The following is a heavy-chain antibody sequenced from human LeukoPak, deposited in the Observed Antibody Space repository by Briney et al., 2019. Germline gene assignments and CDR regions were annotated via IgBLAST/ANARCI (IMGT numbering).Heavy chain of an antibody. Sequence: LPGGSLRLSCAASGFTFSSYAMSWVRQAPGKGLEWVSAISGSGGSTYYADSVKGRFTISRDNSKNTLYLQMNSLRAEDTAVYYCAKDPSYYYDSSGYSDNWFDPWGQGTLVTVSS. J-gene: IGHJ5*02. D-gene: IGHD3-22*01. CDR2: ISGSGGST. V-gene: IGHV3-23*01. CDR3: AKDPSYYYDSSGYSDNWFDP. CDR1: GFTFSSYA.